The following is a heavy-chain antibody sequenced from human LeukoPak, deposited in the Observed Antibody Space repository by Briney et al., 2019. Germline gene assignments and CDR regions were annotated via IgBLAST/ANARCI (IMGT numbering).Heavy chain of an antibody. D-gene: IGHD6-19*01. J-gene: IGHJ4*02. CDR1: GFTFSSYA. V-gene: IGHV3-23*01. CDR2: ISGSGGST. Sequence: GGSLRLSCAASGFTFSSYAMSWVRQAPGKGLEWVSAISGSGGSTYYADSVKGRFTISRDNSKNTLYLQMNSLRDEDTAVYYCAKQVSSGWYYFDYWGQGTLVTVSS. CDR3: AKQVSSGWYYFDY.